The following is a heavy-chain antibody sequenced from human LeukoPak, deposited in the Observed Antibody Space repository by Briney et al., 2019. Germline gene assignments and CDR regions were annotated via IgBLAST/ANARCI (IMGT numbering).Heavy chain of an antibody. D-gene: IGHD6-19*01. CDR2: INPKSGGT. CDR3: ARDEGPSGWYGMVG. CDR1: GYTLSGYY. Sequence: ASVKVSCKASGYTLSGYYMHWVRQAPGQGLEWMGWINPKSGGTNYAQKFEGRVTMTRDTSISTVYMELGRLRSDDTAVYSCARDEGPSGWYGMVGWGQGTLVTVSS. J-gene: IGHJ4*02. V-gene: IGHV1-2*02.